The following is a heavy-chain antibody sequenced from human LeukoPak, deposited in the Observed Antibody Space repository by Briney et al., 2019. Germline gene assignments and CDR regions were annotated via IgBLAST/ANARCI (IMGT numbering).Heavy chain of an antibody. D-gene: IGHD4-23*01. V-gene: IGHV3-7*03. J-gene: IGHJ4*02. CDR2: IKQDGSDK. Sequence: GGSLRLSCAASGFTFSSYWMSWVRQAPGKGLEWVANIKQDGSDKYYLTSVRGRFTISRDNAKNSLFLQMNSLRVEDTAVYYCARGGGHLDCWGQGTLVTVSS. CDR1: GFTFSSYW. CDR3: ARGGGHLDC.